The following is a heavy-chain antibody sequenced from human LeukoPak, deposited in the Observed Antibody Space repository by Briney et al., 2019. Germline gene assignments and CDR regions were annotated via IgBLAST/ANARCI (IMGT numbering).Heavy chain of an antibody. CDR1: GYTLTELS. D-gene: IGHD4-11*01. J-gene: IGHJ4*02. CDR3: ATEMTGSNYPPSFDY. Sequence: VASVKVSCKVSGYTLTELSMHWVRQAPGKGLEWMGGFDPEDGETIYAQKFQGRVTMTEDTSTDTAYMELSSLRSEDTAVYYCATEMTGSNYPPSFDYWGQGTLVTVSS. CDR2: FDPEDGET. V-gene: IGHV1-24*01.